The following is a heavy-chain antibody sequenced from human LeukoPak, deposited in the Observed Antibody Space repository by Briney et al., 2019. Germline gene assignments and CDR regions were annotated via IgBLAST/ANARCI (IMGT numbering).Heavy chain of an antibody. CDR3: AREGNYAPFDY. CDR2: ISNTGSPI. D-gene: IGHD1-7*01. CDR1: GFTFRNEE. J-gene: IGHJ4*02. V-gene: IGHV3-48*03. Sequence: GGSLRLSCVVSGFTFRNEEMNWVRQAPGKGLEWIAYISNTGSPIHYGDSVKGRFTISRDNAKSSLFLQMNSLRPEDTAIYYCAREGNYAPFDYWGQGALVAVSP.